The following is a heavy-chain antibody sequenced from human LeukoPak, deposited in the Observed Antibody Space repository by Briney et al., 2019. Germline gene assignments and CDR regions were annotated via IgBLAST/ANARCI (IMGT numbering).Heavy chain of an antibody. CDR1: GFTFTSSA. Sequence: SVKVSCKASGFTFTSSAVQWVRQARGQRLEWIGWIVVGSGNTNYAQKFQERVTITRDMSTSTAYMELSSLRSEDTAVYYCAAEVNYYDSSGYYSPWYTPERWGQGTLVTVSS. D-gene: IGHD3-22*01. CDR3: AAEVNYYDSSGYYSPWYTPER. CDR2: IVVGSGNT. V-gene: IGHV1-58*01. J-gene: IGHJ4*02.